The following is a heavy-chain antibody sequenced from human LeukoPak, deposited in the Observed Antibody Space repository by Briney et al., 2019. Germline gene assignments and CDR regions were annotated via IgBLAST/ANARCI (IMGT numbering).Heavy chain of an antibody. D-gene: IGHD3-22*01. CDR2: IYYSGST. CDR1: RGSLSSGISY. Sequence: LSETLSLTRSVSRGSLSSGISYGSWIRQPPGKGLEWVGFIYYSGSTNYNPSLKSRVTISVDTSKNQFSLKLSSVTPADTAVYYCAREGQFGYYDNSGYHEYYFDYWGRGTLVTVSS. J-gene: IGHJ4*02. V-gene: IGHV4-61*01. CDR3: AREGQFGYYDNSGYHEYYFDY.